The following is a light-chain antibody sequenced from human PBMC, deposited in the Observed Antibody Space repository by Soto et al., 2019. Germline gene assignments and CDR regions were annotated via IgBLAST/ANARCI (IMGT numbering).Light chain of an antibody. J-gene: IGLJ3*02. CDR1: TSNIGSNA. Sequence: QSVLTQPPSASGTPGQSVNLSCSGSTSNIGSNAVNWYQQLPGTAPKLLIYKNNQRPSGVPDRFSGSKFGTSASLAISGLQSEDEADYHCAAWDDSLHGVAFGGGTKLTVL. CDR3: AAWDDSLHGVA. V-gene: IGLV1-44*01. CDR2: KNN.